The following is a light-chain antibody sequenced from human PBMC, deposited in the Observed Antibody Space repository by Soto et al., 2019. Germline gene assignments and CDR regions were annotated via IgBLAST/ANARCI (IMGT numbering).Light chain of an antibody. CDR2: DNN. CDR1: SSNIGAGYD. CDR3: QSYDSSVTAVL. Sequence: QSVLTQPPSVSGAPGQRVTISCTGSSSNIGAGYDVHWYQHLPGTVPRLVIYDNNIRPSGVPDRFSGSKSDTSASLAITGLQAEDEADYYCQSYDSSVTAVLFGRGTKVTVL. V-gene: IGLV1-40*01. J-gene: IGLJ2*01.